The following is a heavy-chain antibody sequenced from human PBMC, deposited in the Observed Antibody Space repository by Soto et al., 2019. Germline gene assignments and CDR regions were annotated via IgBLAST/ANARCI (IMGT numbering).Heavy chain of an antibody. CDR2: IYYSGST. Sequence: QLQLQESGPGLVKSSETLSLTCTVSGGSISSYYWSWIRQPPGKGLEWLGYIYYSGSTNYNPSLTSRVTISVATSKHQFPRKLSSVTAAHTAVYYCARNWGFWADYWGQGTLVTVSS. V-gene: IGHV4-59*08. D-gene: IGHD3-16*01. CDR1: GGSISSYY. CDR3: ARNWGFWADY. J-gene: IGHJ4*02.